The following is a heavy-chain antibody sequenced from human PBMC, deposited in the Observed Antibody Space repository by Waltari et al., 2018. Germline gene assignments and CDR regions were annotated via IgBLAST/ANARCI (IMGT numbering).Heavy chain of an antibody. CDR3: ATSSSWRFDY. CDR2: INEDGSET. CDR1: GSRLPDYW. J-gene: IGHJ4*02. D-gene: IGHD2-2*01. V-gene: IGHV3-7*01. Sequence: EVRLVDAGGGLVRPGGSLRLSCEAHGSRLPDYWMSWVRQAPVKGLEWVATINEDGSETYYVDSVKGRFTISRDNAKNSMYLQMNSLRAEDAAVYYSATSSSWRFDYWGQGTLVTVSS.